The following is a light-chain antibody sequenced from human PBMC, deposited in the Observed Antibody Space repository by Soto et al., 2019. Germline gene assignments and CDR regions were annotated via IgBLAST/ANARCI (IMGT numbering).Light chain of an antibody. V-gene: IGLV2-14*01. J-gene: IGLJ2*01. CDR2: QVT. Sequence: QSVLTQPASVSGSPGQSITISCTGTSSDVGTRNFVSWYQQHPGKAPKLMIYQVTNRPSGVSNRFSGSKSGNTASLTISGLQAEDEADYYCSSYTTYSTLVFGGGTKLTVL. CDR3: SSYTTYSTLV. CDR1: SSDVGTRNF.